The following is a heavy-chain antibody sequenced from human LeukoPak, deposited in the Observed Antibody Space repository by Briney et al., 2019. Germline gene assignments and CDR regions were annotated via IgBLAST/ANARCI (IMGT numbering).Heavy chain of an antibody. J-gene: IGHJ4*02. V-gene: IGHV3-23*01. D-gene: IGHD3-9*01. CDR3: AKVQDYDILTGYYIAGGKFDY. CDR2: ISGSGGST. Sequence: TGGSLRLSCAVSGFTFSTYAMSWVRQAPGKGMKWVSTISGSGGSTYYADSVKGRFTISRDNSKNTLYLQMNSLRAEDTAIYYCAKVQDYDILTGYYIAGGKFDYWGQGTLVTVSS. CDR1: GFTFSTYA.